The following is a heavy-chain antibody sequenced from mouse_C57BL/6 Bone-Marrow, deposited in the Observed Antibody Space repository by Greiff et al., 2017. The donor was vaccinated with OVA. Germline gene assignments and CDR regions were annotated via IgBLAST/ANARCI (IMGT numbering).Heavy chain of an antibody. CDR2: INPNNGGT. D-gene: IGHD1-1*01. CDR1: GYTFTDYN. Sequence: EVQLQQSGPELVKPGASVKIPCKASGYTFTDYNMDWVQQSPGKSLEWIGDINPNNGGTIYNQKFKGKATLTVDKSSSTAYMELRSLTSEDTAVYYCARSKVPYYYGSSYWYFDVWGTGTTVTVSS. CDR3: ARSKVPYYYGSSYWYFDV. V-gene: IGHV1-18*01. J-gene: IGHJ1*03.